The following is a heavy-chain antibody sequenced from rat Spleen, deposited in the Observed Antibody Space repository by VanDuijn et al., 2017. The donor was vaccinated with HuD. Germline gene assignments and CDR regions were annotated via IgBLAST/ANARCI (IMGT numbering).Heavy chain of an antibody. CDR3: ARGESNSDYFDY. V-gene: IGHV5-29*01. CDR2: ISSDGGRN. Sequence: EVQLVESGGGLVQPGRSLKLSCAASGFTFSDYYMAWVRQAPTKGLEWVATISSDGGRNFYRDSVKGRFTISRDNAKRNLNLQMNSLRSEDTATYYCARGESNSDYFDYWGQGVMVTVSS. D-gene: IGHD4-4*01. J-gene: IGHJ2*01. CDR1: GFTFSDYY.